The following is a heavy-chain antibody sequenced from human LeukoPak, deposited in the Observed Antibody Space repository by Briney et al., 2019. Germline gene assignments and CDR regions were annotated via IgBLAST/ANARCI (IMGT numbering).Heavy chain of an antibody. CDR1: GGSFSGYY. J-gene: IGHJ6*02. V-gene: IGHV4-34*01. CDR3: ARAPITIFGVVIPPYGMDV. CDR2: INHSGST. D-gene: IGHD3-3*01. Sequence: SETLSLTCAVCGGSFSGYYWSWIRQPPGKGLEWIGEINHSGSTNYNPSLKSRVTISVDTSKNQFSLKLSSVTAADTAVYYCARAPITIFGVVIPPYGMDVWGQGTTVTVSS.